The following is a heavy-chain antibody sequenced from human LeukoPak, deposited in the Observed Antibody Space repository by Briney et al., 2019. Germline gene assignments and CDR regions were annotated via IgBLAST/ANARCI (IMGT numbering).Heavy chain of an antibody. CDR1: GYTFTSYG. D-gene: IGHD2-2*01. CDR3: ARDRLGYCSSTSIASGCEFDY. J-gene: IGHJ4*02. V-gene: IGHV1-18*01. Sequence: GASVKVSRKASGYTFTSYGISWVRQAPGQGLEWMGWISAYNGNTNYAQKLQGRVTMTTDTSTSTAYMELRSLRSDDTAVYYCARDRLGYCSSTSIASGCEFDYWGQGTLVTVSS. CDR2: ISAYNGNT.